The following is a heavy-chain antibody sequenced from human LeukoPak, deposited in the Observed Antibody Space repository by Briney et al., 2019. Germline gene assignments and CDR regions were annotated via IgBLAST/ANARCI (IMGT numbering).Heavy chain of an antibody. V-gene: IGHV3-21*01. CDR1: GFTFSSYS. D-gene: IGHD1-7*01. CDR2: ISSSSSYI. CDR3: ARVLGGTLDQGGFDY. J-gene: IGHJ4*02. Sequence: GSLRLSCAASGFTFSSYSMNWVRQAPGKGLEWVSSISSSSSYIHYADSVKGRFTISRDNAKNSLYLQMNSLRAEDTAVYYCARVLGGTLDQGGFDYWGQGTLVTVSS.